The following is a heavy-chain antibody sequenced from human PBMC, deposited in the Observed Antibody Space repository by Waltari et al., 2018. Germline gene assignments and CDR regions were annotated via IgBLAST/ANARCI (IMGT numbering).Heavy chain of an antibody. V-gene: IGHV3-30*03. D-gene: IGHD3-16*01. Sequence: VQLEESGGGLVQPGGSLRLSCAASGFAVGSHGMHWVRQAPGRGLEWVGVISYDEAKTYYADSLKGRFTISRDNAENKLFLHMKNLKIEDTAIYYCFSRWGGSWAGGWGQGVLVTVSS. J-gene: IGHJ4*02. CDR3: FSRWGGSWAGG. CDR1: GFAVGSHG. CDR2: ISYDEAKT.